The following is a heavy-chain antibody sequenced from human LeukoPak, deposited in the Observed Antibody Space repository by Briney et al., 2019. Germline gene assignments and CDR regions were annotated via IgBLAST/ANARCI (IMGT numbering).Heavy chain of an antibody. Sequence: PSETLSLTCAVYGGSFSGYYWSWIRQPPGKGLEWIGEINHSGSTNYNPSLKSRVTISVDTSKNQFSLKLSSVTAADTAVYYCARGRAYYGSGTPFRGRFDYWGQGTLVTVSS. V-gene: IGHV4-34*01. CDR1: GGSFSGYY. CDR2: INHSGST. CDR3: ARGRAYYGSGTPFRGRFDY. D-gene: IGHD3-10*01. J-gene: IGHJ4*02.